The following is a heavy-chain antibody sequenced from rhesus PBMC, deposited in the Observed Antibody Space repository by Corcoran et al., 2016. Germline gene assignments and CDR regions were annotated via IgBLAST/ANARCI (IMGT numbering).Heavy chain of an antibody. D-gene: IGHD2-27*01. Sequence: QVQLQESGPGLVKPSETLSLTCAVSGSSINSGYYWGWVRQPPGKGLDYIGYISGSMGDTYTNPPLKSRVTVSKDKSKNHFSLKLSSVTAADTALYYCARGYCSNIYFYPTHIDSWGQGVLVTVSS. CDR2: ISGSMGDT. CDR3: ARGYCSNIYFYPTHIDS. CDR1: GSSINSGYY. V-gene: IGHV4-99*02. J-gene: IGHJ4*01.